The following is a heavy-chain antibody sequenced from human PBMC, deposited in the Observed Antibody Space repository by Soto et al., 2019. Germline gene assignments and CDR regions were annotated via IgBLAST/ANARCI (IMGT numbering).Heavy chain of an antibody. CDR3: ARELGCCGGDCYPQSLGY. J-gene: IGHJ4*02. CDR1: GGTFSSYA. V-gene: IGHV1-69*12. Sequence: QVQLVQSGAEVKKPGSSVKVSCKASGGTFSSYAISWVRQAPGQGLEWMGRIIPIFGTANYAQKFQGRVTITADESTSTAYMELSSLRSENTAVYYCARELGCCGGDCYPQSLGYWGQGTPVTVSS. CDR2: IIPIFGTA. D-gene: IGHD2-21*02.